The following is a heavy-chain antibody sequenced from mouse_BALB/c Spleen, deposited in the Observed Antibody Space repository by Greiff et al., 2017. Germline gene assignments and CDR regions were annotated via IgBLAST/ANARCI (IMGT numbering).Heavy chain of an antibody. CDR2: ISSGGSYT. CDR3: ARYWYAMDY. V-gene: IGHV5-9-4*01. CDR1: GFTFSSYA. Sequence: EVMLVESGGGLVKPGGSLKLSCAASGFTFSSYAMSWVRQSPEKRLEWVAEISSGGSYTYYPDTVTGRFTISRDNAKNTLYLEMSSLRSEDTAMYYCARYWYAMDYWGQGTSVTVSS. D-gene: IGHD4-1*01. J-gene: IGHJ4*01.